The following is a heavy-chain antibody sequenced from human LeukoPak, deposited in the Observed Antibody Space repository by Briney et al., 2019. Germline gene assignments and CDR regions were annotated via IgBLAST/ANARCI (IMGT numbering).Heavy chain of an antibody. Sequence: GASVKVSCKASAYTFTSYDINWVRQATGQGLEWMGWMNPNSGNTGYAQKFQGRVTITRNTSISTAYMELSSLRSEDTAVYYCARGPIRTTVTTAYYSDYCGQGTLVTVSS. CDR3: ARGPIRTTVTTAYYSDY. V-gene: IGHV1-8*03. CDR1: AYTFTSYD. D-gene: IGHD4-11*01. CDR2: MNPNSGNT. J-gene: IGHJ4*02.